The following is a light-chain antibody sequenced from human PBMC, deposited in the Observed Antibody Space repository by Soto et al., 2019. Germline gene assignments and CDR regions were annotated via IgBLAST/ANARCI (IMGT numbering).Light chain of an antibody. CDR2: GAS. CDR1: QSVSSSY. Sequence: EIVLTQSPGTLSLSPGERATLSCRASQSVSSSYLAWYQQKPGQAPRLLIYGASNRATGIPDRFSGSGSGTDFTLTISRLEPEDFVVYYCQQYGSSGWTFGQGTKVEIK. V-gene: IGKV3-20*01. CDR3: QQYGSSGWT. J-gene: IGKJ1*01.